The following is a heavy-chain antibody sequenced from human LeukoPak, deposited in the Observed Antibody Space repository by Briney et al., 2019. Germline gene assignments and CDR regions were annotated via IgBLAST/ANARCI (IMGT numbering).Heavy chain of an antibody. J-gene: IGHJ4*02. CDR3: ARASGSYYGPPDY. CDR1: GGSISSSSYY. CDR2: IYYSGST. Sequence: SETLSLTCTVSGGSISSSSYYWGWIRQPPGKGLEWIGSIYYSGSTYYNPSLKSRVTISVDTSKNQFSLKLSSVTAADTAVYYCARASGSYYGPPDYWGQGTLVTVSS. D-gene: IGHD1-26*01. V-gene: IGHV4-39*07.